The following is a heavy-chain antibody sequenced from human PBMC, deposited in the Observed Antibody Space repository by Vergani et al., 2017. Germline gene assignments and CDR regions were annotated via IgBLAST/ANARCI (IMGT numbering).Heavy chain of an antibody. V-gene: IGHV3-23*03. Sequence: EVQLLESGGGLVQPGGSLRLSCAASGFTFSSYAMSWVRQAPGKGLEWVSVIYSGGSSTYYADSVKGRFTISRDNSKNTLYLQMNSLRAEDTAVYYCAKEAFGGVIVISHWYFDLWGRGTLVTVSS. D-gene: IGHD3-16*02. J-gene: IGHJ2*01. CDR3: AKEAFGGVIVISHWYFDL. CDR1: GFTFSSYA. CDR2: IYSGGSST.